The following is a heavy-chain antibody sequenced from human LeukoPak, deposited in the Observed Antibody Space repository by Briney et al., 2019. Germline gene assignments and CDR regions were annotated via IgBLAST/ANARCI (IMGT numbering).Heavy chain of an antibody. D-gene: IGHD3-9*01. CDR1: GGSIIGSSYN. Sequence: PSETLSLTCAVSGGSIIGSSYNWGWLRQPPGKGLEWIGTIYHSGTTYYNPSLKSRVTISVDTSKNQFFLKLSSVTAADTAVYYCARLPTGYPNWFDPWGQGSLVTVSS. V-gene: IGHV4-39*01. J-gene: IGHJ5*02. CDR2: IYHSGTT. CDR3: ARLPTGYPNWFDP.